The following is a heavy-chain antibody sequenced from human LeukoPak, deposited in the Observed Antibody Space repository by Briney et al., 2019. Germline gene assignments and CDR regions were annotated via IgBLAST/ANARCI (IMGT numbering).Heavy chain of an antibody. D-gene: IGHD1-1*01. CDR1: GGSISSSTYY. V-gene: IGHV4-39*01. J-gene: IGHJ4*02. CDR2: IYYSDST. Sequence: PSETLSLTCTVSGGSISSSTYYWGWIRQAPGKGLEWIGTIYYSDSTNYNPSLKSRVTISVYMSKNQLSLNLNSVTAADTAVYYCARQTNRGAGNFDSWGQGTLVTVSS. CDR3: ARQTNRGAGNFDS.